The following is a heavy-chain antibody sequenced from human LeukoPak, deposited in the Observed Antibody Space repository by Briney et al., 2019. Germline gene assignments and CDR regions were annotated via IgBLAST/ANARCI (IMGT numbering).Heavy chain of an antibody. CDR2: IYYSGST. V-gene: IGHV4-59*01. CDR3: ARYSSSSGYFDY. J-gene: IGHJ4*02. CDR1: GGSISSYY. D-gene: IGHD6-6*01. Sequence: SETLSLTCTVSGGSISSYYWSWIRQPPGKGLEWIGYIYYSGSTNYNPSLKSRVIISVDTSKNQFSLKLSSVTAADTAVYYCARYSSSSGYFDYWGQGTLVTVSS.